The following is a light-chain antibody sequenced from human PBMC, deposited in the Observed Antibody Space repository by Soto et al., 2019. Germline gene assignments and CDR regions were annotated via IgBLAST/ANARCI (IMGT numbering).Light chain of an antibody. J-gene: IGLJ2*01. CDR3: AVWDDSLGGFVA. CDR2: NGD. CDR1: ISNIGSNT. V-gene: IGLV1-44*01. Sequence: QSVLTQPPSASGAPGQSVSISCSGSISNIGSNTVNWYQQLPGTAPRLLIYNGDRRPSGVPDRFSGSKSGTSASLAISGLQPEDEADYHCAVWDDSLGGFVAFGGGTKLTVL.